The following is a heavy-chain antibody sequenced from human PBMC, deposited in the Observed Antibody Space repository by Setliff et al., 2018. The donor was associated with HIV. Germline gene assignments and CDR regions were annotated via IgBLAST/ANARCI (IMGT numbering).Heavy chain of an antibody. CDR1: GFTFSTYW. Sequence: PGGSLRLSCAASGFTFSTYWMSWVRQAPGKGLEWVANIKQDGSEKYYVDSVKGRFTISRDNAKNSLYLQMNSLRAEDTAVYYCAKPYRGSVVRDQGYMDVWGKGTTVTVSS. CDR3: AKPYRGSVVRDQGYMDV. CDR2: IKQDGSEK. V-gene: IGHV3-7*03. J-gene: IGHJ6*03. D-gene: IGHD3-10*01.